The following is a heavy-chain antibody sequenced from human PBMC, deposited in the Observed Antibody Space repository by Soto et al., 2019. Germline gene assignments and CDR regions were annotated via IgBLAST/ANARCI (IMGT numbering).Heavy chain of an antibody. V-gene: IGHV1-18*01. CDR3: TRENAAAASPTLDY. J-gene: IGHJ4*01. D-gene: IGHD6-13*01. CDR2: ISVSNGYT. CDR1: GYPFTTYG. Sequence: ASVKVSCKASGYPFTTYGINWVRQAPGQGLEWMGWISVSNGYTNYAQNLQGRVTMTADTSTNVAYMELRSLRSDDTAVYYCTRENAAAASPTLDYWGHGAMVTVSS.